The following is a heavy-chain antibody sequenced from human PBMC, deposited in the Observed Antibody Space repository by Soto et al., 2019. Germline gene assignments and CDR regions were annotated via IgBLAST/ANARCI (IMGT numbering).Heavy chain of an antibody. J-gene: IGHJ4*02. CDR2: IYWDDDK. V-gene: IGHV2-5*02. Sequence: QITLKESGPTLVKPTQTLTLTCTFSGFSLSTSGVGVGWIRQPPGKALEWLALIYWDDDKRYSPSLKSRLTITTDTSKNQVVLTMTNMDPVDTATYYCAHSLGYDYIWGSYRYTFDYWGQGTLVTVSS. CDR3: AHSLGYDYIWGSYRYTFDY. D-gene: IGHD3-16*02. CDR1: GFSLSTSGVG.